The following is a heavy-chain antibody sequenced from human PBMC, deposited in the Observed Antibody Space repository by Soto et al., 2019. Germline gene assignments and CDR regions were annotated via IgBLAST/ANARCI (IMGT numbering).Heavy chain of an antibody. Sequence: EMQLVESGGGLVQPGRSLRLSCAVSGFTFENFALHWVRQAPGKGLEWVSGFNWNSGTIAYAHSVKGRFTISRDNAKSSLYLHLNGLRPEDTAFYYCAKAPNLVTHWFDPWGQGTLVTVSS. CDR3: AKAPNLVTHWFDP. D-gene: IGHD3-9*01. V-gene: IGHV3-9*01. CDR1: GFTFENFA. CDR2: FNWNSGTI. J-gene: IGHJ5*02.